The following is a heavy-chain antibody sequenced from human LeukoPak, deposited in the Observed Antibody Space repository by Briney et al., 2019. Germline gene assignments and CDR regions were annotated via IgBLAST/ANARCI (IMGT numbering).Heavy chain of an antibody. D-gene: IGHD6-19*01. Sequence: SVKVSCKASGGTFSSYAISWVRQAPGQGLEWTGGIIPIFGTANYAQKFQGRVTITADESTSTAYMELSSLRSEDTAVYYCARGGSSGYGYYYYGMDVWGKGTTVTVSS. J-gene: IGHJ6*04. CDR1: GGTFSSYA. V-gene: IGHV1-69*13. CDR2: IIPIFGTA. CDR3: ARGGSSGYGYYYYGMDV.